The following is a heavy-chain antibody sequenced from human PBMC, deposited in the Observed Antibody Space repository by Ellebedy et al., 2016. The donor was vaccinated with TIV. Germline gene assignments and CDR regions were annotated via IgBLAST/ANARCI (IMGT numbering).Heavy chain of an antibody. V-gene: IGHV4-61*08. CDR3: ARFESSGWTNAFDI. CDR2: IYYSGAT. J-gene: IGHJ3*02. D-gene: IGHD6-19*01. Sequence: SETLSLXCTVSGGSVSNPDYYWSWIRQPPGKRLEWIGYIYYSGATAYNPSLKSRLTMSVDTSTNQFSLKLRSVTAVDAAVYYCARFESSGWTNAFDIWGQGTMVTVSS. CDR1: GGSVSNPDYY.